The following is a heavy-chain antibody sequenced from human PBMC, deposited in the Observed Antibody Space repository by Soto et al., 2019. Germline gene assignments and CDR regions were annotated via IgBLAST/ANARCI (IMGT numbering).Heavy chain of an antibody. J-gene: IGHJ4*02. CDR2: ISETGSNT. Sequence: PWGSLRLSCAASGLTFSTFAMSWVRQAPGKGLDWVSTISETGSNTYYADSVKGRFTISRDNSKNTLYLQVNSLRAEDTAVYYCAKSRSSWYASYFDYWGQGTLVTVSS. D-gene: IGHD6-13*01. CDR1: GLTFSTFA. V-gene: IGHV3-23*01. CDR3: AKSRSSWYASYFDY.